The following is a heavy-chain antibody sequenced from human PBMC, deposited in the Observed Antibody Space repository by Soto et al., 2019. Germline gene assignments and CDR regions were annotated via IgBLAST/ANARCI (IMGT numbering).Heavy chain of an antibody. Sequence: SQTLSLTCAISGDSVSSNSAACNWIRQSPSRGLEWLGRTYYRSRWYNDYAVPVRSRITVNADTSKNQFSLQLTSVTPEDTAVYYCAGTTSYQWYYMDVWGKGTTVTVSS. CDR2: TYYRSRWYN. D-gene: IGHD1-7*01. V-gene: IGHV6-1*01. J-gene: IGHJ6*03. CDR3: AGTTSYQWYYMDV. CDR1: GDSVSSNSAA.